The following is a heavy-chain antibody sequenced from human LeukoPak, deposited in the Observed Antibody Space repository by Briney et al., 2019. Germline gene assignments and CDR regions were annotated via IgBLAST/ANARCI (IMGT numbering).Heavy chain of an antibody. J-gene: IGHJ3*02. CDR3: ARDYGDYDGAFDI. CDR1: GYTSTGYY. Sequence: ASVKVSCKASGYTSTGYYMHWVRQAPGQGLEWMGRINPNSGGTNYAQKFQGRVTMTRDTSISTAYMELSRLRSDDTAVYYCARDYGDYDGAFDIWGQGTMVTVSS. D-gene: IGHD4-17*01. CDR2: INPNSGGT. V-gene: IGHV1-2*06.